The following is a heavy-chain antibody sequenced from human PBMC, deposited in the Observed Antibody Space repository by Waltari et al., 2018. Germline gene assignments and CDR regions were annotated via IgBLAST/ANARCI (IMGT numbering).Heavy chain of an antibody. V-gene: IGHV1-2*02. CDR3: ARDVGEDELWSRLDY. CDR2: INPNSGGT. D-gene: IGHD5-18*01. CDR1: GYTFTGYY. Sequence: QVQLVQSGAEVTKPGASVQVSCKASGYTFTGYYIHSVRQAPGQGLEWMGWINPNSGGTNYAQKFQGRVTMTRDTSISTAYMELSRLRSDDTAVYYCARDVGEDELWSRLDYWGQGTLVTVSS. J-gene: IGHJ4*02.